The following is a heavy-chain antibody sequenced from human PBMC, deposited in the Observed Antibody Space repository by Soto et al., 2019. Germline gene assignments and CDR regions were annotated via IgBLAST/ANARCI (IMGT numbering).Heavy chain of an antibody. V-gene: IGHV3-30*04. CDR3: ARDSVSYYDILTGPN. CDR2: ISYDGSIT. CDR1: VFTFISCA. J-gene: IGHJ4*02. D-gene: IGHD3-9*01. Sequence: WGSRRLSCSASVFTFISCAMHWVRQAPGKGLEWVAVISYDGSITSYADSVKVRFTISRDNAKNTLYLQMNSLRAEDTAVYYCARDSVSYYDILTGPNWGQGTLVTVSS.